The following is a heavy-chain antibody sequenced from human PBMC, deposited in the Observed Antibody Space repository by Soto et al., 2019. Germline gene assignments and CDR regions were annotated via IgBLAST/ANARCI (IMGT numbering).Heavy chain of an antibody. Sequence: EVQLVESGGGLVKPGGSLRLSCAASGFTFSNAWMSWVRQAPGKGLEWVSGISGSGDSTYYADSVKGRFTISRDNSKNTLYLQMNSLRAEDTAVYYCAKDKKYCSSTTCYYYDYYYGLDVWGQGTTVTVSS. CDR2: ISGSGDST. CDR1: GFTFSNAW. D-gene: IGHD2-2*01. CDR3: AKDKKYCSSTTCYYYDYYYGLDV. V-gene: IGHV3-23*04. J-gene: IGHJ6*02.